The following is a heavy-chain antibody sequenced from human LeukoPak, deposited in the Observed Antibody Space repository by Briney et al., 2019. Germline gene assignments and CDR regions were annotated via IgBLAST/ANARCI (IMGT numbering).Heavy chain of an antibody. CDR1: GFTFSSSA. CDR2: ISNNGGYT. V-gene: IGHV3-23*01. CDR3: AKQLGYCSDGSCYFPY. Sequence: GGSLRLSCAASGFTFSSSAMSWVRQAPGKGLEWVSAISNNGGYTYYADSVQGRFTISRDNSKSTLCPQMNSLRAEDTAVYYCAKQLGYCSDGSCYFPYWGQGTLVTVSS. J-gene: IGHJ4*02. D-gene: IGHD2-15*01.